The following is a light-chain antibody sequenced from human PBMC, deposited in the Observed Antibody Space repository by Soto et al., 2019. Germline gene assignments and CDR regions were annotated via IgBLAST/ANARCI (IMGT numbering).Light chain of an antibody. V-gene: IGKV3-15*01. Sequence: EIVMTQSPATLSVSPGERVSLSCRASQSLSGKLAWYQQKPGQAPRLIMYDATTRATGIPARFSGSGSWTDFTLTISSLQSEDFAFYYCQQYANWPVTFAGGAKVEI. J-gene: IGKJ4*01. CDR1: QSLSGK. CDR2: DAT. CDR3: QQYANWPVT.